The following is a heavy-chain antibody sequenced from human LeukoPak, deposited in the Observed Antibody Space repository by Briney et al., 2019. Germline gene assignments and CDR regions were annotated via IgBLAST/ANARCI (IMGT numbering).Heavy chain of an antibody. Sequence: PGGSLRLSCAASGFTFTSYWMTWVRQAPGKGLEWVANVKQDGSEKYYVDSVKGRFIISRDNAKNSLYLQMNSLRAEDTAVYYCASVVQLTPRTLPRAYDAFDIWGQGTMVTVSS. CDR1: GFTFTSYW. V-gene: IGHV3-7*01. D-gene: IGHD1-1*01. CDR2: VKQDGSEK. J-gene: IGHJ3*02. CDR3: ASVVQLTPRTLPRAYDAFDI.